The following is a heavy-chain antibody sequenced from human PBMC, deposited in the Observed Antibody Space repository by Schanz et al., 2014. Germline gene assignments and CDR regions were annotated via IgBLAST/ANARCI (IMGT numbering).Heavy chain of an antibody. CDR1: GFSFSDHA. V-gene: IGHV3-72*01. CDR2: VRKKEFSDDTE. J-gene: IGHJ4*02. D-gene: IGHD3-9*01. Sequence: EVELVESGGGLVQPGGSLRLSCAASGFSFSDHAMDWVRQAAGKGLEWVGRVRKKEFSDDTEEYAASVRGRFIISRDDSKNVVNLQMNGLKTEDTAMYYCVREGSTTPVAGLRSFDWLGRFDYWGQGALVTVSS. CDR3: VREGSTTPVAGLRSFDWLGRFDY.